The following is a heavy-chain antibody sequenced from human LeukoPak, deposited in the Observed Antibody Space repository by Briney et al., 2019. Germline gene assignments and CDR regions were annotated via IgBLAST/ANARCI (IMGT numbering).Heavy chain of an antibody. J-gene: IGHJ3*02. CDR3: ARERYSSGSDAFDI. CDR2: VYFSGST. CDR1: GGSLSNYY. V-gene: IGHV4-59*13. Sequence: SETLSLTCTVSGGSLSNYYWSWIRQAPGKGLEWIGYVYFSGSTNYNPSLKSRVTISLDTSKNQFSLKLSSVTAADTAVYYCARERYSSGSDAFDIWSQGTMVTVSS. D-gene: IGHD6-19*01.